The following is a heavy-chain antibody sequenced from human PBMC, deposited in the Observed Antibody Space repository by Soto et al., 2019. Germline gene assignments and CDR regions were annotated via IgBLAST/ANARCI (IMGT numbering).Heavy chain of an antibody. CDR3: ARHRTSCHNGGCYYYGMDV. CDR1: GYSFTSYW. V-gene: IGHV5-10-1*03. J-gene: IGHJ6*02. D-gene: IGHD2-2*01. CDR2: IDPSDSYT. Sequence: EVQLVQSGAEVKKPGESLRISCKGSGYSFTSYWISWVRQMPGKGLEWMGRIDPSDSYTNYSPSFQGHVTISADKSISTAYLQWSSLKASDTAMYYCARHRTSCHNGGCYYYGMDVWGQGTTVTVSS.